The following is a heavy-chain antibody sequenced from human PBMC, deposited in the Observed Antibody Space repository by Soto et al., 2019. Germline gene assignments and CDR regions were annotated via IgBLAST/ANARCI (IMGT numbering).Heavy chain of an antibody. CDR2: ISSSSSYI. D-gene: IGHD3-3*01. CDR3: ARDSEFGVVINYYYYDLDV. Sequence: GGSLRLSCAASGFTFSSYSMNWVRQAPGKGLEWVSSISSSSSYIYYADSVKGRFTISRDNAKNSLYLQMNSLRAEDTAVYYCARDSEFGVVINYYYYDLDVWGQGTTVTVSS. CDR1: GFTFSSYS. V-gene: IGHV3-21*01. J-gene: IGHJ6*02.